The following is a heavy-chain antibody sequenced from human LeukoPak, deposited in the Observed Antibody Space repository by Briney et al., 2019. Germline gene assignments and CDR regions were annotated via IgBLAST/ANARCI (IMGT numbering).Heavy chain of an antibody. CDR3: AKDGGLLWFGELSGWFDP. Sequence: GGSLRLSCAASGFTFDDYAMHWVRQAPGKGLEWVSGISWNSGSIGYADSVKGRFTISRDNAKNSLYLQMNSLRAEDTALYYCAKDGGLLWFGELSGWFDPWGQGTLVTVSS. J-gene: IGHJ5*02. V-gene: IGHV3-9*01. CDR1: GFTFDDYA. CDR2: ISWNSGSI. D-gene: IGHD3-10*01.